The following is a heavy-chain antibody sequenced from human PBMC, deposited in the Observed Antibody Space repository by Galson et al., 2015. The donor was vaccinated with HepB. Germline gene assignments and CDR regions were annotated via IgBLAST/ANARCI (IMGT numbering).Heavy chain of an antibody. J-gene: IGHJ3*02. V-gene: IGHV3-33*01. CDR3: ARAGFSSYDAFDI. Sequence: SLRLSCAASGFTFSSYGMHWVRQAPDKGLEWVAVIWYDGSNKYYADSVKGRFTISRDNSKNTLYLQMNSLRAEDTAVYYCARAGFSSYDAFDIWGQGTMVTVSS. CDR1: GFTFSSYG. CDR2: IWYDGSNK. D-gene: IGHD6-6*01.